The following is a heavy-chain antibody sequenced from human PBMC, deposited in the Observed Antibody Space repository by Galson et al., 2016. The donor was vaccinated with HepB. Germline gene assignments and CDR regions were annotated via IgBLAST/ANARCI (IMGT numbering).Heavy chain of an antibody. CDR1: GLSLTSYGVT. V-gene: IGHV2-5*02. D-gene: IGHD3-10*01. J-gene: IGHJ4*02. Sequence: PALVKPTQTLTLTCTLSGLSLTSYGVTVGWIRQPPGKALEWLALIYWDDDKRYNPSVSSRLTITKDTSKKNVVLALSDMDPVDTATYYCALASVSKSYLGAIFDNWGQGTLVTGSS. CDR3: ALASVSKSYLGAIFDN. CDR2: IYWDDDK.